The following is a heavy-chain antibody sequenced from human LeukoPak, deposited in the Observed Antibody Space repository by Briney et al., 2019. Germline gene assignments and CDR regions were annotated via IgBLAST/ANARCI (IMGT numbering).Heavy chain of an antibody. J-gene: IGHJ4*02. V-gene: IGHV3-30-3*01. CDR1: KFTFSHFP. CDR2: ISNDGNNE. Sequence: GTSLRLSCAASKFTFSHFPIHWVRQAPGKGLEWVSFISNDGNNEYYADSVRGRFTISRDNPKNTVFLQMNSLRAEDTAIYYCAKGPERYSYGQVDFWGQGTLVTVSS. CDR3: AKGPERYSYGQVDF. D-gene: IGHD2-15*01.